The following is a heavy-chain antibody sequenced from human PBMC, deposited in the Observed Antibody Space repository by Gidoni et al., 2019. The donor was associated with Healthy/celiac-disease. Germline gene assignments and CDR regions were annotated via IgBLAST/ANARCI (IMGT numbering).Heavy chain of an antibody. Sequence: EVQLVESGGGLVQPGGSLSLPCAASGFTFCSYWMSGVRQAPGKGLEWVANIKQEGSEKYDVDSVKGRFTISRDNAKNSLYLQMNSLRTEDTAVYYCARDIRGFWSGYYFDYWGQRTLVTVSA. CDR1: GFTFCSYW. D-gene: IGHD3-3*01. V-gene: IGHV3-7*05. CDR2: IKQEGSEK. CDR3: ARDIRGFWSGYYFDY. J-gene: IGHJ4*02.